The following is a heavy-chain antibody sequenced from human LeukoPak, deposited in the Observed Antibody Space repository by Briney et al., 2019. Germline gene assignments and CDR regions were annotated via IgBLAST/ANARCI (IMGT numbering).Heavy chain of an antibody. CDR1: GGSISSSSYY. CDR3: ARHNGWYYYDSSGYSDY. D-gene: IGHD3-22*01. J-gene: IGHJ4*02. V-gene: IGHV4-39*01. CDR2: IYYSGST. Sequence: SETLSLTCTVSGGSISSSSYYWGWIRQPPGKGLEWIGSIYYSGSTYHNPSLKSRVTISVDTSKNQFSLKLSSVTAADTAVYYCARHNGWYYYDSSGYSDYWGQGTLVTVSS.